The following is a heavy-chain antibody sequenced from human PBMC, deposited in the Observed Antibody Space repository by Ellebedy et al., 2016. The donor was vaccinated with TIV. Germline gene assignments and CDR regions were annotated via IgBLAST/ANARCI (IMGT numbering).Heavy chain of an antibody. CDR3: ARRSVIAPNDAFDI. J-gene: IGHJ3*02. CDR1: GGSINNGEYS. Sequence: SETLSLXCAVYGGSINNGEYSWSWIRQPPGKGLEWIGHIYHSGSTDYSPSLQSRVTMSVDRSKNQFSLKLTSVTAADTAVYYFARRSVIAPNDAFDIWGQGTMVTVSS. V-gene: IGHV4-30-2*01. CDR2: IYHSGST. D-gene: IGHD2-21*01.